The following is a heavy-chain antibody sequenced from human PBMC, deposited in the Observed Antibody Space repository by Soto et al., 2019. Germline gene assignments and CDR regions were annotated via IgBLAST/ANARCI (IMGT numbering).Heavy chain of an antibody. Sequence: QLQLQESGPGLVKPSETLSLTYTVSGGSISSSNYYWGWIRQPPGKGLEGIGSISYSGSTYYNPSLKSRVTMYVDTSKHQFSLKLTSVTAADTAVYYCARRRYSIGWSTNWFDPWGQGTLVTVSS. CDR3: ARRRYSIGWSTNWFDP. D-gene: IGHD6-19*01. J-gene: IGHJ5*02. V-gene: IGHV4-39*01. CDR2: ISYSGST. CDR1: GGSISSSNYY.